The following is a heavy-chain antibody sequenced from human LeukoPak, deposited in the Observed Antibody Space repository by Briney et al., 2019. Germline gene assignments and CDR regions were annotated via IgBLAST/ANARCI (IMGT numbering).Heavy chain of an antibody. CDR1: GDTFSAYS. J-gene: IGHJ4*02. Sequence: GASVNVSCKASGDTFSAYSIHWVRQAPGQTLEWMGWINVANAKAKYSQKFQDRFTIISVTSASIVYMELSGLTSEDAAVYYCAKSAYCSGGSCRDSWGQGTMVTVSS. D-gene: IGHD2-15*01. V-gene: IGHV1-3*01. CDR2: INVANAKA. CDR3: AKSAYCSGGSCRDS.